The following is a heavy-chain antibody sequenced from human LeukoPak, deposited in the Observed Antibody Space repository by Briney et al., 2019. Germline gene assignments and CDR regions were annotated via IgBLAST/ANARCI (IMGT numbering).Heavy chain of an antibody. Sequence: ASVKVSCKVSGYTLTELSMHWVRQAPGKGLEWMGGFDPEDGETIYAQKFQGRVTMTEDTSTDTAHMELSSLRSEDTAVYYCATGTPTPGYSSGWYDYWGQGTLVTVSS. CDR2: FDPEDGET. D-gene: IGHD6-19*01. J-gene: IGHJ4*02. V-gene: IGHV1-24*01. CDR3: ATGTPTPGYSSGWYDY. CDR1: GYTLTELS.